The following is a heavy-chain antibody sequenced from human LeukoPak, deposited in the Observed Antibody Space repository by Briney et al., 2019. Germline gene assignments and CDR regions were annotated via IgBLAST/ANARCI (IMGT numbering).Heavy chain of an antibody. Sequence: SQTLSLTCTVSGGSISSGDYYWSWIRQPPGKGLEWIGYIYYSGSTYYNPSLKNRVTISVDTSKNQFSLKLSSVTAADTAVYYCARDLMLSRRFDPWGQGTLVTVSS. D-gene: IGHD2-8*01. J-gene: IGHJ5*02. CDR3: ARDLMLSRRFDP. V-gene: IGHV4-30-4*01. CDR1: GGSISSGDYY. CDR2: IYYSGST.